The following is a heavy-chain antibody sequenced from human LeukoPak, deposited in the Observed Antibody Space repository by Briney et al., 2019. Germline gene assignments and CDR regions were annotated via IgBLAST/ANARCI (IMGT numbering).Heavy chain of an antibody. CDR1: GFTFSSHA. Sequence: PGGSLRLSCAASGFTFSSHAMHWVRQAPGKGLEWVAVISYDGSNKYYADSVKGRFTISRDNSKNTLYLQMNSLRAEDTAVYYCARAPVVVPAAFPPVSFDYWGQGTLVTVSS. V-gene: IGHV3-30-3*01. CDR3: ARAPVVVPAAFPPVSFDY. CDR2: ISYDGSNK. J-gene: IGHJ4*02. D-gene: IGHD2-2*01.